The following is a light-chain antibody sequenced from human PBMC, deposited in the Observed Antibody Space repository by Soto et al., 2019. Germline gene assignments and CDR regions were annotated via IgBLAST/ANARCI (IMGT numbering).Light chain of an antibody. Sequence: AIRMTQSPSSFSASTGDRVTITCRASQGISSYLAWYQQKPGKAPKLLIYAASTLQSGVTSRFSGSGSGKDFTLTISCLQSEDFATYYCQQYYSYPLTFGQETKVEIK. CDR2: AAS. CDR3: QQYYSYPLT. J-gene: IGKJ1*01. CDR1: QGISSY. V-gene: IGKV1-8*01.